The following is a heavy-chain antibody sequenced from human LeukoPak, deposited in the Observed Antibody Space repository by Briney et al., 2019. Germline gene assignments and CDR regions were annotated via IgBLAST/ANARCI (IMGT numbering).Heavy chain of an antibody. J-gene: IGHJ4*02. Sequence: GGSLRLSCAASGFTFSSYSMNWVRQAPGKGLEWVSSISSSSSYIYYADSVKGRFTISRDNAKNSLYLQMNSLRAEDTAVYYCARSSGVVKDDYFDYWGQGTLVTVSS. D-gene: IGHD3-3*01. CDR2: ISSSSSYI. V-gene: IGHV3-21*01. CDR3: ARSSGVVKDDYFDY. CDR1: GFTFSSYS.